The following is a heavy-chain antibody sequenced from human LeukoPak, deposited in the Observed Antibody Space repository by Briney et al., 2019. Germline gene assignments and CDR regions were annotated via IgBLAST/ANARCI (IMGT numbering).Heavy chain of an antibody. CDR1: GFTFSSYA. D-gene: IGHD3-10*02. CDR2: ISINGGST. Sequence: GGSLRLSCSASGFTFSSYAMHWVRQAPGKGLEYVSGISINGGSTDYADSVRGRFTISRDNAKNTLYLEMNSLRAEDTAVYYCCSGTYYSDYWGQGTLVTVSS. V-gene: IGHV3-64*04. J-gene: IGHJ4*01. CDR3: CSGTYYSDY.